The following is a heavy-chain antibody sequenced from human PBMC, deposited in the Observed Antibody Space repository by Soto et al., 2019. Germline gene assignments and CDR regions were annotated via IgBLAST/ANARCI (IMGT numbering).Heavy chain of an antibody. J-gene: IGHJ4*02. CDR3: ERMTTVNTSDY. Sequence: SETLSLTCAVYGGSFSGYYWSWIRQPPGKGLEWIGEINHSGSTNYNPSLKSRVTISVDTSKNQFSLKLSSVTAADTAVYYCERMTTVNTSDYWGQGTLVTVSS. CDR1: GGSFSGYY. V-gene: IGHV4-34*01. CDR2: INHSGST. D-gene: IGHD4-17*01.